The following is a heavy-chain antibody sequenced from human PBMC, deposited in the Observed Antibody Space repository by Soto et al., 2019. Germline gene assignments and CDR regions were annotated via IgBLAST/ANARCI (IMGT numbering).Heavy chain of an antibody. D-gene: IGHD4-4*01. J-gene: IGHJ4*02. CDR3: ARHSNRNYGLYYFDY. V-gene: IGHV4-59*08. Sequence: PSETLSLTCTVSGGSVSSYYWSWIRQPPGKGLEWIGYIYYSGSTKYNPSLKSQVTMSVDTSNNRFSLKVISVTAADTAVYYCARHSNRNYGLYYFDYWGLGALVTVSS. CDR1: GGSVSSYY. CDR2: IYYSGST.